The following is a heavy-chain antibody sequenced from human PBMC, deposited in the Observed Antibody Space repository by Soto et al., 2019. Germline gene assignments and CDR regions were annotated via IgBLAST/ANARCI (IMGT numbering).Heavy chain of an antibody. CDR1: GGSFSGYY. CDR3: PRLLKLSRGWRGWDYSYGMDV. D-gene: IGHD6-19*01. CDR2: INHRGST. J-gene: IGHJ6*02. V-gene: IGHV4-34*01. Sequence: KTSETLSLTCADYGGSFSGYYWSWIRQPPGKGLEWIGEINHRGSTNYNPSLKSRVTISVDTSKNQFSLKLSSVTAADTAVYYCPRLLKLSRGWRGWDYSYGMDVWGQGTTVTISS.